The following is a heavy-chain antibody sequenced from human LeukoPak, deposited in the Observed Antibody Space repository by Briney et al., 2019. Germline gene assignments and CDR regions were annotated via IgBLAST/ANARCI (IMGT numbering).Heavy chain of an antibody. J-gene: IGHJ4*02. Sequence: SETLSLTCTVSGGSISSYYWSWIRQPPGKGLEWIGYIYTSGSTNYNPSLKSRVTISVDTSKNQFSLKLSSVTAADTAVYYCARGKGDGYNIFDYWGQGTLVTVSS. V-gene: IGHV4-4*09. D-gene: IGHD5-24*01. CDR3: ARGKGDGYNIFDY. CDR2: IYTSGST. CDR1: GGSISSYY.